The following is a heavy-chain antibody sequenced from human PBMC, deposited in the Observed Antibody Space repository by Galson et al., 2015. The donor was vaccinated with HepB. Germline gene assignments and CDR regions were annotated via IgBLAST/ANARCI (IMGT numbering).Heavy chain of an antibody. D-gene: IGHD6-13*01. J-gene: IGHJ4*02. CDR2: IWYDGSNK. V-gene: IGHV3-33*01. CDR3: ASGHSSSWYVFGY. CDR1: GFTFSSYG. Sequence: SLRLSCAASGFTFSSYGMHWVRQAPGKGLEWVAVIWYDGSNKYYADSVKGRFTISRDNSKNTLYLQMNSLRAEDTAVYYCASGHSSSWYVFGYWSQGTLVTVSS.